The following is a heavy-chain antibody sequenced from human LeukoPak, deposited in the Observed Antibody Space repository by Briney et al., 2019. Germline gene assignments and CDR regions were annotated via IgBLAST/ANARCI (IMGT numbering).Heavy chain of an antibody. V-gene: IGHV3-30*18. CDR1: GFTFSSYG. J-gene: IGHJ4*02. D-gene: IGHD5-18*01. CDR2: ISYDGSNK. Sequence: PGRSLRLSCAASGFTFSSYGMHWVRQAPGKGLEWVAVISYDGSNKYYADSVKGRFTISRDNSKNTLYLQMNSLRAEDTAVYYCAKDRDTAMDYWGQGTLVTVSS. CDR3: AKDRDTAMDY.